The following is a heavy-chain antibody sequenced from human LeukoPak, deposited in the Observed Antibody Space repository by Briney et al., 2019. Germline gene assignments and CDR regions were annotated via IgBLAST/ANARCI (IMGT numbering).Heavy chain of an antibody. CDR2: ISSSSSYI. J-gene: IGHJ4*02. Sequence: GGSLRLSCAASGFTFSTYSMNWVRQAPGKGLEWVSSISSSSSYIYYADSVKGRFTISRDNAKKSVYLQMNSLRAEDTAVYYCARDPNNWNYIHYFDYWGQGTLVTVSS. CDR1: GFTFSTYS. CDR3: ARDPNNWNYIHYFDY. D-gene: IGHD1-7*01. V-gene: IGHV3-21*01.